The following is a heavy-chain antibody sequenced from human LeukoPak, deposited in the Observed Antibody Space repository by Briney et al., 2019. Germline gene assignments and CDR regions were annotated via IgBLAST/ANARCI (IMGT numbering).Heavy chain of an antibody. CDR1: GYTFTSYG. CDR3: AREMATIVNQFDY. V-gene: IGHV1-18*01. J-gene: IGHJ4*02. D-gene: IGHD5-24*01. Sequence: GASVKVSCKASGYTFTSYGISWVRQAPGQGLEWMGGISPYNGNTNYAQKLQGRVTMTTDTSTTTAYMELRSLRSDDTAVYYCAREMATIVNQFDYWGQGTLVTVSS. CDR2: ISPYNGNT.